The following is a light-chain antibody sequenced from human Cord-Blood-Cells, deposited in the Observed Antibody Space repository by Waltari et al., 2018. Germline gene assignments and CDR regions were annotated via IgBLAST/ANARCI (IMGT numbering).Light chain of an antibody. CDR3: NSRDSSGNHVV. J-gene: IGLJ2*01. V-gene: IGLV3-19*01. CDR1: SLRSYY. CDR2: GKN. Sequence: SSELTQAPAVSVALGQTVRITCQGDSLRSYYASWYQQKPGQAPVLVIYGKNNRPSGSPDRCSGASAGNTASLTITGAQAEDEADYYCNSRDSSGNHVVFGGGTKLTVL.